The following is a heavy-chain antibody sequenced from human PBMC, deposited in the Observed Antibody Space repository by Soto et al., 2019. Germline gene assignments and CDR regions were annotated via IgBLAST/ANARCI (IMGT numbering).Heavy chain of an antibody. Sequence: ASVKVSCKASGYTFTSYAMHWVRQAPGQRPEWMGWINAGNGNTKYSQNFQGRVTITGDTSASTAYMELSSLRSEDTAVYYCARDSPNDYGDSVFFDYWGQGTLVTVSS. D-gene: IGHD4-17*01. CDR3: ARDSPNDYGDSVFFDY. CDR2: INAGNGNT. J-gene: IGHJ4*02. V-gene: IGHV1-3*01. CDR1: GYTFTSYA.